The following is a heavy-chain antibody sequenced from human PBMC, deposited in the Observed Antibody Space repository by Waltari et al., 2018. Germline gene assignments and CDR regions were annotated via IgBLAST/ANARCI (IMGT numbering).Heavy chain of an antibody. CDR1: GAPITPNNYY. CDR2: IHHGGST. D-gene: IGHD1-26*01. J-gene: IGHJ5*02. Sequence: QLQFQESGPGLVKPSETLSLTCTVSGAPITPNNYYWAWIRQSPEKGLEWLGSIHHGGSTYYRLAFRGRVARHVDASRSQFSLRLTSVTAADTATYFCTKSGNSMTSFNYFDPWGQGTLVTVSS. V-gene: IGHV4-39*01. CDR3: TKSGNSMTSFNYFDP.